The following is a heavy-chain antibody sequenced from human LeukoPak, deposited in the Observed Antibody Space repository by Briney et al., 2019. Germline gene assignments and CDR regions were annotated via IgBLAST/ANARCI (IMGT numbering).Heavy chain of an antibody. V-gene: IGHV4-59*01. D-gene: IGHD6-6*01. J-gene: IGHJ5*02. CDR3: ARERIAARRNWFDP. Sequence: SETLSLTCTVSGGSISSYYWSWIRQPPGKGLEWMGYIYYSGSTNYNPSLKSRVTISVDTSKNQFSLKLSSVTAADTAVYYCARERIAARRNWFDPWGQGTLVTVSS. CDR2: IYYSGST. CDR1: GGSISSYY.